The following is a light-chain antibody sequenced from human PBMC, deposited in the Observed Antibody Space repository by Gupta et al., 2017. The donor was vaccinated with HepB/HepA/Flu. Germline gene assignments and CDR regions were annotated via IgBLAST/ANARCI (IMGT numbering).Light chain of an antibody. Sequence: ASASLGASVKLTCTLSSGHSSYAIAWHQQQPEKGPRYLMKLNSDGNHSKGDGIPDRFSGSSSGAERYLTISSLQSEDEADYYCQTWGTGIWVFGGGTKLTVL. J-gene: IGLJ3*02. CDR1: SGHSSYA. CDR2: LNSDGNH. V-gene: IGLV4-69*01. CDR3: QTWGTGIWV.